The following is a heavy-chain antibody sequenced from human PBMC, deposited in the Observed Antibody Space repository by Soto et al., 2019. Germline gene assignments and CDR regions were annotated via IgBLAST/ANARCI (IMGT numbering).Heavy chain of an antibody. D-gene: IGHD3-3*01. CDR2: ISGSDGKT. V-gene: IGHV3-23*01. CDR1: GFSFGSYA. J-gene: IGHJ4*02. CDR3: ARWSYLDY. Sequence: ETLSLSCAASGFSFGSYALSWVRQAPGKGLEWVSTISGSDGKTFYADSVKGRFSISRDTSQSTLYLQMNSLRADDTAMYYCARWSYLDYWGQGTRVTVSS.